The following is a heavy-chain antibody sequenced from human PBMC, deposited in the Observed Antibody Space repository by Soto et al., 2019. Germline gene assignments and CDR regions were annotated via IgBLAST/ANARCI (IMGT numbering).Heavy chain of an antibody. Sequence: PGGSLRLSCAASGFTFSSYSMNWVRRAPGKGLEWVSSISSSSSYIYYADSVKGRFTISRDNAKNSLYLQMNSLRAEDTAVYYCAGDSGYGIVVVPAAPDVWGQGTTVTVS. CDR2: ISSSSSYI. D-gene: IGHD2-2*01. CDR1: GFTFSSYS. CDR3: AGDSGYGIVVVPAAPDV. V-gene: IGHV3-21*01. J-gene: IGHJ6*02.